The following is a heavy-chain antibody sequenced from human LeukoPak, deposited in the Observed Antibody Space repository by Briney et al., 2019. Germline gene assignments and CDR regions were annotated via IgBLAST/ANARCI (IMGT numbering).Heavy chain of an antibody. CDR3: ARGSSWHDY. V-gene: IGHV5-51*01. CDR2: IYPGDSDT. Sequence: GESPKISCKGSGYSFTNYWIGWVRQMPGKGLERVGIIYPGDSDTRYSPSFQGQVTISADRSISTAYLQWGSLKASDTAMYYCARGSSWHDYWGQGTLVTVSS. CDR1: GYSFTNYW. J-gene: IGHJ4*02. D-gene: IGHD6-13*01.